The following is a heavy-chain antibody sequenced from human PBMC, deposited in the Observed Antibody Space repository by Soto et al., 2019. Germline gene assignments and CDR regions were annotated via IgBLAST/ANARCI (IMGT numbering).Heavy chain of an antibody. J-gene: IGHJ3*02. CDR2: ISAYNGNT. D-gene: IGHD3-22*01. Sequence: ASVKVSCKASGYTFTSYGISWVRQAPGQGLEWMGWISAYNGNTNYAQKLQGRVTMTTDTSPSKDYMELRSVRSDDTAVYYCARALTYYYDRSGYYTVLDAFDIWGEGTMVTV. CDR1: GYTFTSYG. CDR3: ARALTYYYDRSGYYTVLDAFDI. V-gene: IGHV1-18*01.